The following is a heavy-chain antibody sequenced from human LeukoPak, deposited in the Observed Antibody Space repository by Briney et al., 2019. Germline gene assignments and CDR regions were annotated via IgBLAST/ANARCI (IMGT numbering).Heavy chain of an antibody. V-gene: IGHV1-18*01. CDR1: GYTFTSYG. J-gene: IGHJ5*02. D-gene: IGHD3-22*01. CDR2: ISAYNGNT. CDR3: ASERDATMIVPSTP. Sequence: ASVKVSCTASGYTFTSYGISWVRQAPGQGLEWMGWISAYNGNTNYAQKLQGRVTMTTDTSTSTAYMELRSLRSDDTAVYYCASERDATMIVPSTPWGQGTLVTVSS.